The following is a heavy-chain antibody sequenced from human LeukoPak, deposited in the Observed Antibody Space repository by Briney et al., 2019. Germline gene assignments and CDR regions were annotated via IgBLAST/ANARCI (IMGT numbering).Heavy chain of an antibody. Sequence: SETLSPTCTVSGGSISSYYWSWIRQPAGKGLEWIGRIYTSGSTNYNPSLKSRVTMSVDTSKNQFSLKLSSVTAADTAVYYCARDPLWFGELHTFDIWGQGTMVTVSS. J-gene: IGHJ3*02. V-gene: IGHV4-4*07. D-gene: IGHD3-10*01. CDR1: GGSISSYY. CDR2: IYTSGST. CDR3: ARDPLWFGELHTFDI.